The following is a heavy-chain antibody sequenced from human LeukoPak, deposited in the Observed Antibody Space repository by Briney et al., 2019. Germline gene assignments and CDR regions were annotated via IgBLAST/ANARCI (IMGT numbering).Heavy chain of an antibody. V-gene: IGHV3-48*03. CDR2: IGTGGSII. J-gene: IGHJ6*03. CDR3: ARGPQAYYYYYMDV. CDR1: GFTFSSYE. Sequence: GGSLRLSCAASGFTFSSYEMNWVRQAPGKGLEWIAYIGTGGSIIYYADSVKGRFTISRDNAKNSLSLQMNSLRGEDTAVYYCARGPQAYYYYYMDVWGKGTTVTVSS.